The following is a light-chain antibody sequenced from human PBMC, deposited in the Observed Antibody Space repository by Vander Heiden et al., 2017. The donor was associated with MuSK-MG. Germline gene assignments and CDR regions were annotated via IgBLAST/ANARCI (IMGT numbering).Light chain of an antibody. CDR3: QQNFNIPWT. CDR1: QSISSY. Sequence: DIQMTQSPSSLSASVGDRVTITCRASQSISSYLNWYQQKPGKAPKLLMSAASSLQSGVPSRFTGRGSGTGFTLTISSLQPGDFATYFCQQNFNIPWTFGQGTKVEIK. J-gene: IGKJ1*01. V-gene: IGKV1-39*01. CDR2: AAS.